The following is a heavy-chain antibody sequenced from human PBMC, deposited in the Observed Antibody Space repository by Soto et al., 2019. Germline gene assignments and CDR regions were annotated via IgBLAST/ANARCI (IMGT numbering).Heavy chain of an antibody. CDR3: ATWRTYSGSYCFDY. V-gene: IGHV1-69*06. CDR1: GGTFKTYT. D-gene: IGHD1-26*01. Sequence: QVQLVQSGAELKKPGSSVNVSCAASGGTFKTYTINWVRQAPGQGLEWIGQIIPMYDSANYAQRFRGRVTISADKSTNIAYMGLSGLRSEDTGMYYCATWRTYSGSYCFDYWGQGTLVSVSS. J-gene: IGHJ4*02. CDR2: IIPMYDSA.